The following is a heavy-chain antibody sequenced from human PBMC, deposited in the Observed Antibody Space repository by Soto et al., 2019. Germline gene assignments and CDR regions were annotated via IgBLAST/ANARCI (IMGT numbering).Heavy chain of an antibody. CDR2: ISYDGSNK. V-gene: IGHV3-30*18. CDR3: AKPHDYGDPGVDY. Sequence: GSLRLSCAASGFTFSSYGMHWVRQAPGKGLEWVAVISYDGSNKYYADSVKGRFTISRDNSKNTLYLQMNSLRAEDTAVYYCAKPHDYGDPGVDYWGQGTLVTVSS. D-gene: IGHD4-17*01. J-gene: IGHJ4*02. CDR1: GFTFSSYG.